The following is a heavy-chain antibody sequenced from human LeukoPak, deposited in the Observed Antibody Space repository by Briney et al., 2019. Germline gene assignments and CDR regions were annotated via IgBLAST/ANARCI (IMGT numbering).Heavy chain of an antibody. CDR3: VKLRTGTATNFDY. V-gene: IGHV3-23*01. CDR2: LSGRGGNS. Sequence: GGSLRLSCAASGFTFSIYVMSWVRQAPGKGLEWVSTLSGRGGNSYYADSVKGRFTISRDNSKDTLYLQMNSLRAEDTAIYYCVKLRTGTATNFDYWGQGTLVTVSS. J-gene: IGHJ4*02. D-gene: IGHD1-1*01. CDR1: GFTFSIYV.